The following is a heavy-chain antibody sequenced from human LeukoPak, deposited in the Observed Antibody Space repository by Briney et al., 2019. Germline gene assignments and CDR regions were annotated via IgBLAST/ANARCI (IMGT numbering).Heavy chain of an antibody. D-gene: IGHD5-12*01. V-gene: IGHV1-18*01. CDR3: ARAGYSGYDLDY. CDR2: ISAYNGNT. J-gene: IGHJ4*02. Sequence: ASVKVSCKASGYTFTSYGISWVRQAPGQGLEWMGWISAYNGNTNYAQKLQGRVTMTTDTSTSTAYMELSSLTSDDTAVYHCARAGYSGYDLDYWGQGTLVTVSS. CDR1: GYTFTSYG.